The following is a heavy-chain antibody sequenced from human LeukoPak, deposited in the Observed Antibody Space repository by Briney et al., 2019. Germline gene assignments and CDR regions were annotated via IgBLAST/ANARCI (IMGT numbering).Heavy chain of an antibody. D-gene: IGHD3-9*01. V-gene: IGHV4-59*01. CDR3: ARIEYYDILTGYPAGWFDP. CDR1: GGSISFSY. J-gene: IGHJ5*02. Sequence: PSETLSLTCTVSGGSISFSYWNWIRQSPEKGLEWIAYIYYSGTTNYNPSLKSRVTISVDTSKNQFSLKLSSVTAADTAVYYCARIEYYDILTGYPAGWFDPWGQGTLVTVSS. CDR2: IYYSGTT.